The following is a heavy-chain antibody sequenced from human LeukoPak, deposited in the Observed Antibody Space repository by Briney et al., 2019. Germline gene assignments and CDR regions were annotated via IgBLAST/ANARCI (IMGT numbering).Heavy chain of an antibody. V-gene: IGHV3-23*01. CDR3: AKDRTVGASYWYFDL. J-gene: IGHJ2*01. CDR2: ITASGTAM. Sequence: GGSLRLSCAASGFTFSSYSMNWVRQAPGKGLEWVSHITASGTAMFYADSVKGRFTISRDSSKNTLFLHMNTLRAEDTAIYYCAKDRTVGASYWYFDLWGRGTLVTVSS. CDR1: GFTFSSYS. D-gene: IGHD1-26*01.